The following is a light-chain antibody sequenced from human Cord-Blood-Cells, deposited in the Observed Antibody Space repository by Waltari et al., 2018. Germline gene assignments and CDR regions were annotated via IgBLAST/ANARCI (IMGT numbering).Light chain of an antibody. V-gene: IGLV3-19*01. Sequence: SSELTQDPAVSVALGQTVRITCQGDSLRSYYASWYQQKPGQAPVLVIYGKNNRPPGIPDRFCGSSSGNTASLTITGAQAEDEADYYCNSRDSSGNHWVFGGGTKLTVL. CDR3: NSRDSSGNHWV. CDR1: SLRSYY. CDR2: GKN. J-gene: IGLJ3*02.